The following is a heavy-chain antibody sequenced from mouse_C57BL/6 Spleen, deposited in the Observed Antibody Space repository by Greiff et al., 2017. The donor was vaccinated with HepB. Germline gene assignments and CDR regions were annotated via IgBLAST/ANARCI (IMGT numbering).Heavy chain of an antibody. D-gene: IGHD2-4*01. CDR1: GYSFTSYY. J-gene: IGHJ2*01. CDR2: IYPGSGNT. Sequence: VQLVESGPELVKPGASVKISCKASGYSFTSYYIHWVKQRPGQGLEWIGWIYPGSGNTKYNEKFKGKATLTADTSSSTAYMQLSSLTSEDSAVYDCARGNYYDSYYFDYWGQGTTLTVSS. CDR3: ARGNYYDSYYFDY. V-gene: IGHV1-66*01.